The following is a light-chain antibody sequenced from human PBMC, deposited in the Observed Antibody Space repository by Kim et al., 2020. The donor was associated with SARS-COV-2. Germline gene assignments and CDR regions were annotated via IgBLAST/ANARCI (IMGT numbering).Light chain of an antibody. CDR2: AAS. Sequence: DIQMTQSPSSLSASVGDRVTITCRASQSISSYLNWYQQKPGKAPKLLIYAASSLQSGVPSRFSGSGSGTDFTLTISSLQPEDFATYYCQQRYSTPVTFGQGTKVDIK. J-gene: IGKJ1*01. CDR1: QSISSY. V-gene: IGKV1-39*01. CDR3: QQRYSTPVT.